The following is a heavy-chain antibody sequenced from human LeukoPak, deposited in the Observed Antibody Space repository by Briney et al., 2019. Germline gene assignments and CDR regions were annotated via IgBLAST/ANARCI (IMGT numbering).Heavy chain of an antibody. Sequence: PRGSLRLSCAASGFTFSSYAMHWVRQAPRKGLEWVATISYDESNTYFADSVKGRFTISRDNSKNTLYLQMNSLRADDTAVYYCALNRGSGWYFHYWGQGTLVTVSS. CDR2: ISYDESNT. CDR3: ALNRGSGWYFHY. J-gene: IGHJ4*02. CDR1: GFTFSSYA. D-gene: IGHD6-19*01. V-gene: IGHV3-30*04.